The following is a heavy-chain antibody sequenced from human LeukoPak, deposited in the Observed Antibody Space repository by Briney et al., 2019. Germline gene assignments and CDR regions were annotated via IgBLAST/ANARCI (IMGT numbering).Heavy chain of an antibody. CDR2: ISVDGRNT. J-gene: IGHJ3*01. CDR3: ARGRTGSNAFDV. Sequence: GGALRHSCVASRFTFSSHWMHWVRHAPGRGLVWVSRISVDGRNTMYADSVKGRFTISRENAKKTLYLQMNSLRAEDMAVYYCARGRTGSNAFDVWGQGTMFTVSS. V-gene: IGHV3-74*03. D-gene: IGHD2-15*01. CDR1: RFTFSSHW.